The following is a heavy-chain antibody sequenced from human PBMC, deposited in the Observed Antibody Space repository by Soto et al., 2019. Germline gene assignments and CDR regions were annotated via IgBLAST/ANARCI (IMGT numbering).Heavy chain of an antibody. CDR1: GFTFSSYA. V-gene: IGHV3-23*01. D-gene: IGHD3-22*01. Sequence: GGSLRLSCAASGFTFSSYAMSWVRQAPGKGLEWVSAISGSGGSTYYADSVKGRFTISRDNSKKTLYLQMNSLRAEDTAVYYCAKDHITMIVVVITGFDYWGQGTLVTVSS. CDR3: AKDHITMIVVVITGFDY. CDR2: ISGSGGST. J-gene: IGHJ4*02.